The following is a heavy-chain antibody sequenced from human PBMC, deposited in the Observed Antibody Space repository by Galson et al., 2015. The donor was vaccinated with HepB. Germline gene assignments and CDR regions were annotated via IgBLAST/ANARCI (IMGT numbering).Heavy chain of an antibody. CDR2: IDPSDSYT. D-gene: IGHD6-13*01. CDR1: GYSFTSYW. V-gene: IGHV5-10-1*01. CDR3: ARRLPAAAGTCWFDY. Sequence: QSGAEVKKPGESLRISCKGSGYSFTSYWISWVRQMPGKGLEWMGRIDPSDSYTNYSPSFQGHVTISADKSISTAYLQWSSLKASDTAMYYCARRLPAAAGTCWFDYWGQGTLVTVSS. J-gene: IGHJ4*02.